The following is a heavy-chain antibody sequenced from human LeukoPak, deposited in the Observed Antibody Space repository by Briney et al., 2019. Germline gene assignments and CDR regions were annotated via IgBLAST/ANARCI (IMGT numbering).Heavy chain of an antibody. D-gene: IGHD3-10*01. CDR3: AKVGTGDQWWFGELTPARFDY. Sequence: GGSLRLSCAASGFTFSSYAMSWARQAPGKGLEWVSATSGSGGSTYYADSVKGRFTISRDNSKNTLYLQMNSLRAEDTAVYYCAKVGTGDQWWFGELTPARFDYWGQGTLVTVSS. CDR1: GFTFSSYA. J-gene: IGHJ4*02. V-gene: IGHV3-23*01. CDR2: TSGSGGST.